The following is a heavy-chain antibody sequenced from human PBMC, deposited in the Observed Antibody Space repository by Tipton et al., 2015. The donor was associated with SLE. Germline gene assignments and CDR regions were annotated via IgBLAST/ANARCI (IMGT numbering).Heavy chain of an antibody. V-gene: IGHV4-39*07. Sequence: TLSLTCTVSGGSITSSSYYWGWIRQPPGKGLEWIGSIYYSGSTYYADSVKGRFTISRDNSKNTLYLQMNSLRDEDTAVYYCAKDGAGTYFQHWGQGTLVTVSS. CDR3: AKDGAGTYFQH. CDR2: IYYSGST. J-gene: IGHJ1*01. D-gene: IGHD6-13*01. CDR1: GGSITSSSYY.